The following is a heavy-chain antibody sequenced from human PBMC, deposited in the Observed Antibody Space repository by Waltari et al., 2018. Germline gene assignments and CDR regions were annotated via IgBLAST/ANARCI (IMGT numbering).Heavy chain of an antibody. CDR1: GGSFSGYY. Sequence: QVQLQQWGAGLLKPSETLSLTCAVYGGSFSGYYWSWIRQPPGKGLEWIGEINHSGSTNYNPSLKSRVTISVDTSKNQFSLKLSSVTAADTAVYYCARGSPARKIGYWGQGTLVIVSS. J-gene: IGHJ4*02. V-gene: IGHV4-34*01. CDR2: INHSGST. CDR3: ARGSPARKIGY. D-gene: IGHD2-2*01.